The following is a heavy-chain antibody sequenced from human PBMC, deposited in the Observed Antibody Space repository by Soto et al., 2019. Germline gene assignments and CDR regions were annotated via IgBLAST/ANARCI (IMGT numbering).Heavy chain of an antibody. J-gene: IGHJ4*02. CDR3: ARDWTHYDSSGPGDY. Sequence: ASVKVSCKASGYTFTTYPMHWVRQAPGQRLEWMGWINAGNGDTKYSQKFQGRVTITRDTSANTAYTELSSLRSEDTAVYYCARDWTHYDSSGPGDYWGQGTLVTVSS. V-gene: IGHV1-3*01. CDR2: INAGNGDT. CDR1: GYTFTTYP. D-gene: IGHD3-22*01.